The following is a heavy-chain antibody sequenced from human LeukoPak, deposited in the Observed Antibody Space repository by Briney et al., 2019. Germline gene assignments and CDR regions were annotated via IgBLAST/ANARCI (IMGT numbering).Heavy chain of an antibody. D-gene: IGHD2-15*01. CDR2: ISSSSSYI. Sequence: GGSLRLSCAASGFTFSSYSMNWVRQAPGKGLEWVSSISSSSSYIYYADSVKGRFTISRDNSKNTLYLQMNSLRAEDTAVYYCARGGYSGRVVWYFDHWGQGTLVTVSS. CDR1: GFTFSSYS. CDR3: ARGGYSGRVVWYFDH. V-gene: IGHV3-21*01. J-gene: IGHJ4*02.